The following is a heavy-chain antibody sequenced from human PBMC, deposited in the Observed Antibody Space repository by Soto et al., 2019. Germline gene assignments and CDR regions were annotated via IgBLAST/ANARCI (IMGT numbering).Heavy chain of an antibody. J-gene: IGHJ4*02. CDR2: ISSDGSEE. D-gene: IGHD1-26*01. CDR3: ARDAGGQSGNFIFDN. CDR1: GFIFSSYG. Sequence: QVRLVESGGGEVQPGGSLRLSCTASGFIFSSYGMHWVRQAPGKGPVWVAFISSDGSEEYYTDSVKGRFSISRDASKNKLYLQMNSLRAEDTAVYYCARDAGGQSGNFIFDNWGQGTLVTVSS. V-gene: IGHV3-30*03.